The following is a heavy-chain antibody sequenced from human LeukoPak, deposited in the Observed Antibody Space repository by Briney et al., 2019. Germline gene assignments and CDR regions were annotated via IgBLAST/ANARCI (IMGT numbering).Heavy chain of an antibody. D-gene: IGHD3-10*01. CDR3: ARTTTVRGTYYMDV. Sequence: SSETLSLTCAVYGGSFSGYYWSWIRRPPGKGLEWIGEINHSGSTNYNPSLKSRVTISVDTSKNRFSLKLRSVTAADTAVYYCARTTTVRGTYYMDVWGKGTTVTVSS. CDR2: INHSGST. J-gene: IGHJ6*03. CDR1: GGSFSGYY. V-gene: IGHV4-34*01.